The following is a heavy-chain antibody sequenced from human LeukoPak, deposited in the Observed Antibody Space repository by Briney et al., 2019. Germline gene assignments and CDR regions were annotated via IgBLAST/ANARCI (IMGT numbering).Heavy chain of an antibody. J-gene: IGHJ6*02. Sequence: GRSLRLSCAASGFTFSSYGMHWVRQAPGKGLEWVAVISYDGSNKYYADSVKGRFTISRDNSNNTLYLQMNSLRAEDTAVYYCAKNPGGSYSGTMDVWGQGTTVTVSS. D-gene: IGHD1-26*01. CDR1: GFTFSSYG. V-gene: IGHV3-30*18. CDR3: AKNPGGSYSGTMDV. CDR2: ISYDGSNK.